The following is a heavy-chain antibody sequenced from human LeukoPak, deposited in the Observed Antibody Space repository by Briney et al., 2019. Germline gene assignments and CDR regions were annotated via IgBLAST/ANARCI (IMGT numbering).Heavy chain of an antibody. V-gene: IGHV3-72*01. Sequence: GGSLRLSCAASGFTFSDLYVDWVRQAPGKGLEWVGRVRNKANSYITMYAASVKGRFTISRNDSENSLYLQMNSLKTEDTAVYYCGRIRGSYLHWYFDLWGRGTLVTVSS. J-gene: IGHJ2*01. D-gene: IGHD1-26*01. CDR1: GFTFSDLY. CDR3: GRIRGSYLHWYFDL. CDR2: VRNKANSYIT.